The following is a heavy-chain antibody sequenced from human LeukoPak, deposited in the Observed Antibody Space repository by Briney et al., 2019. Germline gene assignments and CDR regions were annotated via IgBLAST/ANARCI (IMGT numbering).Heavy chain of an antibody. Sequence: GGSLRLSCAASGFTFSSYGMSCVRQAPGKGMEWVSALSGSGGSTYYADSVKGRFIISRDNSKNTLYLQMNSLRAEDMAVYYCAKDMDYYDSSDYFRDKAHDCWGQGTLVTVSS. D-gene: IGHD3-22*01. CDR1: GFTFSSYG. V-gene: IGHV3-23*01. CDR3: AKDMDYYDSSDYFRDKAHDC. CDR2: LSGSGGST. J-gene: IGHJ4*02.